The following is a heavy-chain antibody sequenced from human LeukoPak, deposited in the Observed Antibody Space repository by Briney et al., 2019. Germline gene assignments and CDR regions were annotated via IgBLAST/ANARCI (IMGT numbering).Heavy chain of an antibody. J-gene: IGHJ4*02. CDR3: AKGKYSYGNIPFDY. D-gene: IGHD5-18*01. V-gene: IGHV3-23*01. CDR1: GFTFSSYA. CDR2: ISGSGGNT. Sequence: PGGSLRLSCAASGFTFSSYAMSWVRQAPGKGLEWVSAISGSGGNTYYADFVKGRFTISRDNSENTLYLQVNSLRAEDTAVYYCAKGKYSYGNIPFDYWGQGTLVTVSS.